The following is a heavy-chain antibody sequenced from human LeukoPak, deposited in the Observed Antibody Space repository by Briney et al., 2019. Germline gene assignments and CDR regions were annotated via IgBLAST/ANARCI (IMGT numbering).Heavy chain of an antibody. Sequence: GGSLRLSCAASGFTFSSYEMNWVRQAPGKGLEWVSYISRSGSTIYYADSVKGRFTIPRDNAKNSLYLQMNSLRAEDTAVYYCAREARGSGKNGMDVWGQGTTVTVSS. J-gene: IGHJ6*02. CDR1: GFTFSSYE. V-gene: IGHV3-48*03. D-gene: IGHD3-10*01. CDR2: ISRSGSTI. CDR3: AREARGSGKNGMDV.